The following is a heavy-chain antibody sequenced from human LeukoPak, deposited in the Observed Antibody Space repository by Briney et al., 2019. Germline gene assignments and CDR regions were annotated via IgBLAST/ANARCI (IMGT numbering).Heavy chain of an antibody. CDR2: IIPIFGTA. CDR1: GGTFSSYA. D-gene: IGHD3-10*01. CDR3: ARDLRLDPGSDAFDI. V-gene: IGHV1-69*06. Sequence: SVKVSCKASGGTFSSYAISWVRQAPGQGLEWMGGIIPIFGTANYAQKFQGRVTITADKSTSTAYMELSSLRSEDTAVYYCARDLRLDPGSDAFDIWGQGTMVTVSS. J-gene: IGHJ3*02.